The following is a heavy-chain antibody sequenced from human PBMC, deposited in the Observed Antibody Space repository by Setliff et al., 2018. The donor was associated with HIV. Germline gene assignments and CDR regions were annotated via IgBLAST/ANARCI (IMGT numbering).Heavy chain of an antibody. J-gene: IGHJ4*02. V-gene: IGHV4-39*07. Sequence: PSETMSLTCTVSGGSIRSSSYYWGWIRQTPGKGLEWIGSMYYRVSTYYNSSLRSRVTISGDTSKTQFYLKLSSVTAADTAVYYCVIRSRLGGSSNYFDYWGQGTLVTVSS. CDR2: MYYRVST. CDR1: GGSIRSSSYY. CDR3: VIRSRLGGSSNYFDY. D-gene: IGHD3-16*01.